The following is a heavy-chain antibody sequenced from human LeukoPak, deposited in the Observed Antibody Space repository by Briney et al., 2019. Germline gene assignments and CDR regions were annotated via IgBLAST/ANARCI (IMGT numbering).Heavy chain of an antibody. CDR1: GGSISSSNW. CDR2: IYHSGST. V-gene: IGHV4-4*02. Sequence: SGTLSLTCAVSGGSISSSNWWSWVRQPPGKGLEWIGEIYHSGSTNYNPSLKSRVTIPVDKSKNQFSLKLSSVTAADTAVYYCASGDYYDSSGPFDYWGQGTLVTVSS. D-gene: IGHD3-22*01. J-gene: IGHJ4*02. CDR3: ASGDYYDSSGPFDY.